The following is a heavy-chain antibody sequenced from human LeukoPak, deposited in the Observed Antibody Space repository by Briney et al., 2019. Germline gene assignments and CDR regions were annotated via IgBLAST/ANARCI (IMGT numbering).Heavy chain of an antibody. J-gene: IGHJ4*02. V-gene: IGHV1-2*02. CDR3: ARDRYYYDSSGYIRGISFDY. CDR1: GYTFTGYY. CDR2: INPNSGGT. D-gene: IGHD3-22*01. Sequence: ASVKVSCKASGYTFTGYYMHWVRQAPGQGLEWMGWINPNSGGTNYAQKFQGRVTMTRDTSISTAYMELSRLRSDDTAVYYCARDRYYYDSSGYIRGISFDYWGQGTLVTVSS.